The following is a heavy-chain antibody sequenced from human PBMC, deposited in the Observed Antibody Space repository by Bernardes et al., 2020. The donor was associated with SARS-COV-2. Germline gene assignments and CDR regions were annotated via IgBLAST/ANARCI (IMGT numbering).Heavy chain of an antibody. CDR3: ARDLGPRIRLPDASQI. J-gene: IGHJ3*02. Sequence: ASVKVSCKALGFTFDSYGISWVRQAPGQGLEWMGWTSVYNGNKNYARKFMARVTMTTDTSTTTAYLELRSLRSDDTALYYCARDLGPRIRLPDASQIWGQGTLVTVSS. CDR1: GFTFDSYG. V-gene: IGHV1-18*01. CDR2: TSVYNGNK.